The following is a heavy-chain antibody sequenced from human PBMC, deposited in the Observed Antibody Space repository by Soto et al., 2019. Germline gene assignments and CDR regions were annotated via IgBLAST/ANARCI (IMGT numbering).Heavy chain of an antibody. CDR3: ARVEGSSYFFRQDC. CDR1: GGSISSGSYH. J-gene: IGHJ4*02. D-gene: IGHD6-13*01. CDR2: IYYSGSS. V-gene: IGHV4-31*02. Sequence: TLSLTWTVSGGSISSGSYHWSWIRQHPGKGLEWIGNIYYSGSSYYNPSLKSRATISIDTSKDQFSLRLGSVTAADTAVYYCARVEGSSYFFRQDCRGRGTLVTVSP.